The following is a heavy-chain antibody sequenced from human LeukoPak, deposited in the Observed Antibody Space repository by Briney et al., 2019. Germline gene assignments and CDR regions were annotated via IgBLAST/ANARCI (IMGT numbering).Heavy chain of an antibody. CDR3: ATDLVVVPAATNDY. D-gene: IGHD2-2*01. CDR2: FDPEDGET. J-gene: IGHJ4*02. V-gene: IGHV1-24*01. CDR1: GYTLTELS. Sequence: ASVKVSCKVSGYTLTELSMHWVRQAPGKGLEWMGGFDPEDGETIYAQKFQGRVTMSEDTSTDTAYMELSSLRSEDTAVYYCATDLVVVPAATNDYWGQGTLVTVSS.